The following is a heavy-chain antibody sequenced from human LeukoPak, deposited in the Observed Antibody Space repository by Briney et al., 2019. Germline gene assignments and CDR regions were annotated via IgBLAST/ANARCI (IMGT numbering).Heavy chain of an antibody. CDR2: IDPSDSYT. Sequence: GASLKISCKGSGSSFTSYWISWVRPMPGKGLEWMGRIDPSDSYTNYSPSFQGHVTISADKSISTAYLQWSSLKASDTAIYYCARRGGSYRAFDYWGQGTLVTVSS. J-gene: IGHJ4*02. V-gene: IGHV5-10-1*01. CDR3: ARRGGSYRAFDY. D-gene: IGHD1-26*01. CDR1: GSSFTSYW.